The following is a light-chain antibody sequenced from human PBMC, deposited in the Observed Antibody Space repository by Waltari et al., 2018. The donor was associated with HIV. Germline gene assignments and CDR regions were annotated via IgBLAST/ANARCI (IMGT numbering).Light chain of an antibody. CDR3: AAWDDSLNGWV. Sequence: QSVLTQPPSASGTPGQRVTISCSGSSSNIGSYTVNWYQQLPGTAPKPLSYSNNQRPSGVPARFSGSKSGTSASLAISGLQSEDEADYYCAAWDDSLNGWVFGGGTNLTVL. J-gene: IGLJ3*02. V-gene: IGLV1-44*01. CDR1: SSNIGSYT. CDR2: SNN.